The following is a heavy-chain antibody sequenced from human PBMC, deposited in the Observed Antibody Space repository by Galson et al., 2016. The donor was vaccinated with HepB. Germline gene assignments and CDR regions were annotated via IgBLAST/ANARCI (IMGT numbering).Heavy chain of an antibody. V-gene: IGHV3-30*04. Sequence: SLRLSCAASGYSFSGYAMYWVRQAPGKGLEWVALVSFDGSKKFYADSVQGRFTISKDNFKNTLYLQMNSLRTDESAVYYCARARTPLLSPMGIYSAMDVWGQGTTVTVSS. CDR3: ARARTPLLSPMGIYSAMDV. J-gene: IGHJ6*02. CDR2: VSFDGSKK. D-gene: IGHD3-10*01. CDR1: GYSFSGYA.